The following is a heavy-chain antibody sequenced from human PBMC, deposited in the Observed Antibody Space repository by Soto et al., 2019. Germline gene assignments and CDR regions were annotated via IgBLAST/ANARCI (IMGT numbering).Heavy chain of an antibody. CDR2: ISYDGSKK. Sequence: QVQLVESGGGVVQPGRSLRLSCAASGFTFSSYGMHRVRQAPGKGLEWVAVISYDGSKKYYADSVKGRFTISRDNSKNALYLQMNSLKVEDTAVYYCAKDCYKYGEFDYWGQGTLVTV. J-gene: IGHJ4*02. CDR1: GFTFSSYG. D-gene: IGHD1-1*01. CDR3: AKDCYKYGEFDY. V-gene: IGHV3-30*18.